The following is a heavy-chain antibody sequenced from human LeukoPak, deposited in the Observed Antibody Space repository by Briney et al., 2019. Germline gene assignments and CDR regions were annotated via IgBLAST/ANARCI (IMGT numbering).Heavy chain of an antibody. Sequence: ASVKVSCTASGYTFTSYYMHWVRQAPGQGLEWMGIINPSGGSTSYAQKFQGRVTMTRDTSTSTVYMELSSLRSEDTAVYYCARDSRDGYNYNLLDYWGQGTLVTVSS. V-gene: IGHV1-46*01. CDR3: ARDSRDGYNYNLLDY. CDR1: GYTFTSYY. CDR2: INPSGGST. D-gene: IGHD5-12*01. J-gene: IGHJ4*02.